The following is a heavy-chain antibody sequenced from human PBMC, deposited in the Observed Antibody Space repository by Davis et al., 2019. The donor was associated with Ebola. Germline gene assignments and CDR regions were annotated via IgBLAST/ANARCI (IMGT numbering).Heavy chain of an antibody. V-gene: IGHV1-18*04. CDR3: AASSSIAGRFDN. Sequence: ASVKVSCKASGYTFTGYYMHWVRHAPGQGLEWMGWSSAYNGNTNYAQNLQGRVTMTTDTSTSTGYMELRSLRYDDAAVYYCAASSSIAGRFDNWGQGTLVTVSS. CDR1: GYTFTGYY. J-gene: IGHJ4*02. CDR2: SSAYNGNT. D-gene: IGHD6-6*01.